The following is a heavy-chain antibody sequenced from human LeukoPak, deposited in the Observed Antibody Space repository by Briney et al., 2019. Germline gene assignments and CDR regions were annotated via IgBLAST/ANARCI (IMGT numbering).Heavy chain of an antibody. V-gene: IGHV3-74*01. CDR3: AAYGDNSDFAY. Sequence: GGSLRLSCAASGFTLSTYWMHWVRQAPGKGLVWVSNIYAHGTNTTYADSVKGRFTISRDSAKNTVFLQMNSLRAEGTAVYYCAAYGDNSDFAYWGQGTLVTVSS. CDR1: GFTLSTYW. D-gene: IGHD4-23*01. CDR2: IYAHGTNT. J-gene: IGHJ4*02.